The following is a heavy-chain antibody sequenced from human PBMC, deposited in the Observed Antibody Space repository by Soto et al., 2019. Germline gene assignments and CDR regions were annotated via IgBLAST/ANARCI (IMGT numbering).Heavy chain of an antibody. V-gene: IGHV1-69*13. J-gene: IGHJ6*02. CDR3: AVGGFYYYYGMDV. CDR2: IIPIFGTA. CDR1: VSTFSCYA. Sequence: ASVKVSCKASVSTFSCYAISWVRQAPGQGLEWMGGIIPIFGTANYAQKFQGRVTITADESTSTAYMELSSLRSEDTAVYYCAVGGFYYYYGMDVWGQATTVTVSS.